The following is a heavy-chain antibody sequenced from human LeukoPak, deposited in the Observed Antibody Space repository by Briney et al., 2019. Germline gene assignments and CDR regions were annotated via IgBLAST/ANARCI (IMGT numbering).Heavy chain of an antibody. Sequence: GGSLRLYCAASGFTFSNFGMHWVRQAPGKGLEWVAVISYDGREKYYVNSVRGRFTISRDNSKNTLYLQMNSLRAEDTAMFYCAKDERTLAAAADYWGQGTLVTVSS. J-gene: IGHJ4*02. CDR2: ISYDGREK. CDR3: AKDERTLAAAADY. D-gene: IGHD6-13*01. CDR1: GFTFSNFG. V-gene: IGHV3-30*18.